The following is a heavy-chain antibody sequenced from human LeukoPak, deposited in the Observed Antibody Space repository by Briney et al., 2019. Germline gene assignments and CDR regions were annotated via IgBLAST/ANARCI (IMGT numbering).Heavy chain of an antibody. D-gene: IGHD3-9*01. CDR1: DDSISTNDHY. Sequence: PSQTLSLTCTVSDDSISTNDHYWSWIHQPPGKGLEWIGYMYYSGRTFFNPSLKSRLTITVDTSKNQFSLRMSSATVADTAVYYCARGEILAGYYMDVWGKGTSVSVSS. V-gene: IGHV4-30-4*01. CDR2: MYYSGRT. CDR3: ARGEILAGYYMDV. J-gene: IGHJ6*03.